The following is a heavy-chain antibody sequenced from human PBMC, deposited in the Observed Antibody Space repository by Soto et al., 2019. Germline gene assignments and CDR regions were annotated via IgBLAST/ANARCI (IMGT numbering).Heavy chain of an antibody. D-gene: IGHD6-13*01. CDR2: VYNSGST. J-gene: IGHJ4*02. V-gene: IGHV4-59*01. Sequence: SETLSLTCTVSGGSISSNYWTWIRQPPGKGLEWIGYVYNSGSTNYNPSLKSRVTISEGTSKSQFSLKVNSMTAADTAVYYCARYRREAVAGYTLDNWGQGILVTVSS. CDR1: GGSISSNY. CDR3: ARYRREAVAGYTLDN.